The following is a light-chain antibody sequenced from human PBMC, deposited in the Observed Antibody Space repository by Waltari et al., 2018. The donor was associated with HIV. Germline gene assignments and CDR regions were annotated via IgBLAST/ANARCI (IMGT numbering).Light chain of an antibody. J-gene: IGLJ2*01. CDR3: ATWDNSLSIGV. Sequence: QSVLTQPPSVSAAPGQKVTISCSGSSSDIGSYSVSWYQKFPGTAPRRLIFDTYKRPSGLPDRCSDSRHGTPAALDITGLQPGDEADYDCATWDNSLSIGVFGGGTKLTVL. CDR2: DTY. V-gene: IGLV1-51*01. CDR1: SSDIGSYS.